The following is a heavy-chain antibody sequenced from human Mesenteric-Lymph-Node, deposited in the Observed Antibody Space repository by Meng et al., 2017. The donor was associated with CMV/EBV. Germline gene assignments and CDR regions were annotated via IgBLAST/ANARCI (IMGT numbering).Heavy chain of an antibody. J-gene: IGHJ5*02. CDR3: ARGGYSSSWSSYSWFDP. D-gene: IGHD6-13*01. CDR1: GSLSGYY. Sequence: GSLSGYYWSWIRQPPGKGLEWIGEINDSGRINLNPCLKSRVTISIDTSKNQFSLKLSSVSAADTAVYYCARGGYSSSWSSYSWFDPWGQGTLVTVSS. V-gene: IGHV4-34*01. CDR2: INDSGRI.